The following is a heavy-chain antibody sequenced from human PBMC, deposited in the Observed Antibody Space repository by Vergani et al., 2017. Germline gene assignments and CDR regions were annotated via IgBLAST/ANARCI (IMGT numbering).Heavy chain of an antibody. D-gene: IGHD3-3*01. J-gene: IGHJ5*02. Sequence: QVQLVESGGGLVKPGGSLRLSCAASGFTFSDYYMSWIRPAPGKGLEWVSYISSSSSYTNYADSVKGRFTISRDNAKNSLYLQMNSLRAEDTAVYYCARDQVRRFWSGYYTPHWFDPWGQGTLVTVSS. V-gene: IGHV3-11*05. CDR1: GFTFSDYY. CDR2: ISSSSSYT. CDR3: ARDQVRRFWSGYYTPHWFDP.